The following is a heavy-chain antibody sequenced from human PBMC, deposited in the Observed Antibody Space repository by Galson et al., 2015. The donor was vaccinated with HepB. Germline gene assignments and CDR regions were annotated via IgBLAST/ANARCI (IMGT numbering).Heavy chain of an antibody. CDR2: INHSGST. CDR3: AKGALEIVVVPAANVPYYYYYYYMDV. Sequence: ETLSLTCAVYGGSFSGYYWSWIRQPPGKGLEWIGEINHSGSTNYNPSLKSRVTISVDTSKNQFSLKLSSVTAADTAVYYCAKGALEIVVVPAANVPYYYYYYYMDVWGKGTTVTVSS. V-gene: IGHV4-34*01. J-gene: IGHJ6*03. D-gene: IGHD2-2*01. CDR1: GGSFSGYY.